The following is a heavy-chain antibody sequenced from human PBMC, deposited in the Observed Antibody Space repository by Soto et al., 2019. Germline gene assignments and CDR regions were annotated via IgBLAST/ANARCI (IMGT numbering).Heavy chain of an antibody. J-gene: IGHJ5*02. D-gene: IGHD3-22*01. CDR1: GFSFTTYG. Sequence: PGGSLRLSCAASGFSFTTYGMSWVRQAPGKGLEWVSDISSTGLYTYLADSVKGRFTISRDNSKNTLYLQMNRLRVDDTAVYFCTKSWLFANNWFDPWGQGTLVTVSS. CDR2: ISSTGLYT. CDR3: TKSWLFANNWFDP. V-gene: IGHV3-23*01.